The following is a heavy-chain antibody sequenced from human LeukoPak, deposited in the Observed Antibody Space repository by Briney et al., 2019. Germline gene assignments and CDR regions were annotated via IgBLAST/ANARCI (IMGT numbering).Heavy chain of an antibody. J-gene: IGHJ3*02. V-gene: IGHV4-4*07. Sequence: PSETLPLTCTVSGGSISSYYWSWIRQPAGKGLEWIGRIYTSGSTNYNPSLKRRVTMSVDTSKNQFSLRLSSVTAADTAVYYCARELGYDYVLSDAFDIWGQGTMVTVSS. CDR2: IYTSGST. D-gene: IGHD3-16*01. CDR3: ARELGYDYVLSDAFDI. CDR1: GGSISSYY.